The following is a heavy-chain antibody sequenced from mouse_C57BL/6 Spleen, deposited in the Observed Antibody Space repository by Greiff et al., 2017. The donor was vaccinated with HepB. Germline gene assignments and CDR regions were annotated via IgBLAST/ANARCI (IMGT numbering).Heavy chain of an antibody. CDR2: ISYDGSN. J-gene: IGHJ4*01. CDR3: AREHYGNYDYAMDY. D-gene: IGHD2-1*01. V-gene: IGHV3-6*01. CDR1: GYSITSGYY. Sequence: EVKLQESGPGLVKPSQSLSLTCSVTGYSITSGYYWNWIRQFPGNKLEWMGYISYDGSNNYNPSLKNRISITRDTSKNQFFLKLNSVTTEDTATYYCAREHYGNYDYAMDYWGQGTSVTVSS.